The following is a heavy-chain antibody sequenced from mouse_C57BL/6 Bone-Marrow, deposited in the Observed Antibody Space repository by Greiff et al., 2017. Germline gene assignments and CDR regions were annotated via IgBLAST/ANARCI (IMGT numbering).Heavy chain of an antibody. V-gene: IGHV1-81*01. Sequence: VQLQQSGAELARPGASVKLSCKASGYTFTSYGISWVKQRTGQGLEWIGEIYPRSGNTYYNEKFKGKATLTADKSSSTAYMELRSLTSEDSPVYFCARRRYYGAAWFAYWGQGTLVTVSA. J-gene: IGHJ3*01. CDR1: GYTFTSYG. CDR3: ARRRYYGAAWFAY. D-gene: IGHD1-1*01. CDR2: IYPRSGNT.